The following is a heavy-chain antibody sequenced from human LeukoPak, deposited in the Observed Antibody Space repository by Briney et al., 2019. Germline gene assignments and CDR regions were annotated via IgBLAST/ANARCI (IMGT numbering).Heavy chain of an antibody. J-gene: IGHJ3*02. D-gene: IGHD3-22*01. CDR1: GLTFSSYA. CDR3: AKVYYDSSGYEAFADDAFDI. Sequence: GGSLRLSCAASGLTFSSYAMSWVRQAPGKGLEWVSAISGSGGSTYYADSVKGRFTISRDNSNNTLYLQMNSLRAEDTAVYYCAKVYYDSSGYEAFADDAFDIWGQGTMVTVSS. V-gene: IGHV3-23*01. CDR2: ISGSGGST.